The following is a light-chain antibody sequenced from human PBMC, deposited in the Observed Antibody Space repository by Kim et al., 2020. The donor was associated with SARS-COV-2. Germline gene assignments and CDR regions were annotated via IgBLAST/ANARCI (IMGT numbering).Light chain of an antibody. J-gene: IGKJ3*01. CDR2: GAS. V-gene: IGKV1-33*01. CDR1: HDISNY. CDR3: QQYDDLPFT. Sequence: ASVGDRVTITCQASHDISNYLNWDQQKPEKAPKLLISGASNLEAGVPSRFGGSGSGRDFTFTISSLQPDDIATYYCQQYDDLPFTFGPGTKVDIK.